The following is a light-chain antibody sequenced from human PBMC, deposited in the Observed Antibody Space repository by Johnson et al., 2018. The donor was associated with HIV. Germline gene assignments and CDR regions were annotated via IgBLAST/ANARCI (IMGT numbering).Light chain of an antibody. Sequence: QSVLTQPPSVSAAPGQKVTISCSGSRSNIGNNYVSWYQQLPGTAPKLLIYENNKRPSGIPDRFSGSKSGTSATLGITGLQTGDEADYYCGTWDNSLIAPYVLGTGTKVTVL. CDR3: GTWDNSLIAPYV. V-gene: IGLV1-51*02. J-gene: IGLJ1*01. CDR1: RSNIGNNY. CDR2: ENN.